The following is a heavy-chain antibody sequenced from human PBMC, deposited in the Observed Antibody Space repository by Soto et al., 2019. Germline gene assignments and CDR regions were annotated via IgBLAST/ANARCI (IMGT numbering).Heavy chain of an antibody. CDR2: VYYRGST. V-gene: IGHV4-59*02. CDR3: ARVSFEYNTAYRFDP. D-gene: IGHD1-20*01. CDR1: GDSVSDSY. Sequence: PSETLSLTCRVSGDSVSDSYWSWIRQPPGKGLEWIGYVYYRGSTNYNPSLRGRVSISVDTSKSQVSLRVTSVTAADTAVYYCARVSFEYNTAYRFDPWGQGTLVTVSS. J-gene: IGHJ5*02.